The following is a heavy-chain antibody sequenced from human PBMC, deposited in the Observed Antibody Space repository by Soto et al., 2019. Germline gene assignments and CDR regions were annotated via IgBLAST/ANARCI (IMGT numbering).Heavy chain of an antibody. V-gene: IGHV4-39*01. J-gene: IGHJ4*02. D-gene: IGHD4-17*01. CDR1: GGSVTNSSYY. CDR2: VYYRGRS. Sequence: SETLSLTCTVSGGSVTNSSYYWGWIRQSPGKGLEWIGSVYYRGRSYSKSSVKSRVTISVDTSKNRFSLSLNSVTASDTAVYFCVSQRTTVPTPASFDYWCPGALVTVSS. CDR3: VSQRTTVPTPASFDY.